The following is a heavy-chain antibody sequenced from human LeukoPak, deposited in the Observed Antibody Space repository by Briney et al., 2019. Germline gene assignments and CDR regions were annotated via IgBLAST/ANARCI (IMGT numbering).Heavy chain of an antibody. CDR2: ISANNGET. D-gene: IGHD2-2*01. CDR3: ARVPPSAHQLLSSDY. J-gene: IGHJ4*02. V-gene: IGHV1-18*04. CDR1: GYIFTNYG. Sequence: ASVKVSCKASGYIFTNYGISWVRQAPGQGLEWMAWISANNGETRYAQNFQGRVTMTTDTSTSTAYLELRSLRSDDTAVYYCARVPPSAHQLLSSDYWGQGTQVTVSS.